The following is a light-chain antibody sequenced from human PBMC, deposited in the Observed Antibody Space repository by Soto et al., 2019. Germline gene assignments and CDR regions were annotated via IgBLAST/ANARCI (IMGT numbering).Light chain of an antibody. Sequence: QSALTQPASVSGSPRQSITISCTGTSSDIGSYNFVSWYQQHVGKAPKVMTYEGSKRPSGVSDRFSASKSGNTASLTISGLQAEDEADYYCCSHAGDHVVFGGGTKLTVL. J-gene: IGLJ2*01. CDR2: EGS. CDR3: CSHAGDHVV. CDR1: SSDIGSYNF. V-gene: IGLV2-23*01.